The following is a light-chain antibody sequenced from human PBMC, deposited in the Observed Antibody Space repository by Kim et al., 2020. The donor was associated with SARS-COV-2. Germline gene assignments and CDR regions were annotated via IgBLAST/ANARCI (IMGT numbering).Light chain of an antibody. Sequence: SYELTQPPSVSVSPGQTARITCSGDALPKQYAYWYQQKPGQSPVLVIYQDTKRPSGIPERFSGSNSGNTATLTISGTQAMDEADYYCQAWDSRTAVVFGGGTQLTVL. V-gene: IGLV3-1*01. CDR2: QDT. CDR1: ALPKQY. J-gene: IGLJ2*01. CDR3: QAWDSRTAVV.